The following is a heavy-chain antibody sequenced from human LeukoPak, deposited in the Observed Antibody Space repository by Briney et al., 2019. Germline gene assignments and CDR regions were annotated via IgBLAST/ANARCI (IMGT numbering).Heavy chain of an antibody. CDR1: GGSIRSKY. J-gene: IGHJ4*02. CDR3: ARLMFLEWLLFYY. Sequence: SETLSLTCTVSGGSIRSKYWSWVRQPPGKGLEWIGYIYYSGSTNYNPSLKSRVTISVDTSKNQFSLKLSSVTAADTAVYYCARLMFLEWLLFYYWGQGTLVTVSS. D-gene: IGHD3-3*01. V-gene: IGHV4-59*08. CDR2: IYYSGST.